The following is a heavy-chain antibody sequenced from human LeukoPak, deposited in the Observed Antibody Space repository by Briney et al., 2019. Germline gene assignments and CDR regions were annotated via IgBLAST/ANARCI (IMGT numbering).Heavy chain of an antibody. D-gene: IGHD2-15*01. CDR3: AKGRQGCSGGSCYNWFDP. J-gene: IGHJ5*02. CDR1: GFTFDDCA. CDR2: ISWNSGSI. Sequence: PGGSLRLSXAASGFTFDDCAMHWVRQTPGKGLEWVSGISWNSGSICYADSVKGRFTISRDNAKNSLYLQMNSLRAEDMALYYCAKGRQGCSGGSCYNWFDPWGQGTLVTVSS. V-gene: IGHV3-9*03.